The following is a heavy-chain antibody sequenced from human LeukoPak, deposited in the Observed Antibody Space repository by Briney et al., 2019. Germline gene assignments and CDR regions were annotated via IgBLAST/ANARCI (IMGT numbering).Heavy chain of an antibody. CDR3: ARGRNDNGGMFFDS. Sequence: SETLSLTCTVSGGSIGSYYWSWIRQAPGKGLEWVGYISYSGYTSYSPSLKSRVAISVDTSKSQFSLRLSSMTAADTAIYYCARGRNDNGGMFFDSWAQGTLVTVSS. D-gene: IGHD4-23*01. CDR2: ISYSGYT. CDR1: GGSIGSYY. V-gene: IGHV4-59*01. J-gene: IGHJ4*02.